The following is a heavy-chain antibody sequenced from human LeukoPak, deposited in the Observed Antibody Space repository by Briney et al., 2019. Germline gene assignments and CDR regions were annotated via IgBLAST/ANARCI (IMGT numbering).Heavy chain of an antibody. V-gene: IGHV3-74*01. CDR2: ISEDGRRT. D-gene: IGHD3-10*01. CDR1: GFTFTSYW. CDR3: ARVDYKDDS. J-gene: IGHJ5*01. Sequence: GGSLRLSCAASGFTFTSYWMHWVRQAPGKGLEWVSRISEDGRRTYYADSVKGRFTISRDNARDTLYLQMNSLRAEDAAVYYCARVDYKDDSWGQGTLVTVSS.